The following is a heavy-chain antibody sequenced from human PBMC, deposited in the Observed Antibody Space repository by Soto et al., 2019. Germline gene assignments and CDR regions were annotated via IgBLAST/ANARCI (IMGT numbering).Heavy chain of an antibody. Sequence: PSETLSLTCAVSGGSISSGGYSWSWIRQPPGKGLEWIGYIYHSGSTYYNPSLKSRVTISVDRSKNQFSLKLSSVTAADTAVYYCARAGYYYDSSGYYYVNWFDPWGQGTLVTVSS. CDR3: ARAGYYYDSSGYYYVNWFDP. J-gene: IGHJ5*02. D-gene: IGHD3-22*01. CDR2: IYHSGST. CDR1: GGSISSGGYS. V-gene: IGHV4-30-2*01.